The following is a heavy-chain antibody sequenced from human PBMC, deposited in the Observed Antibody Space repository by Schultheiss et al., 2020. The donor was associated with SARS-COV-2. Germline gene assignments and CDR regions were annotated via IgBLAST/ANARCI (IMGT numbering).Heavy chain of an antibody. CDR2: ISNSGSTI. CDR1: GFTFSTYW. J-gene: IGHJ5*02. Sequence: GESLKISCAASGFTFSTYWMSWVRQAPGKGLEWISYISNSGSTIYYADSVKGRFTISRDNSKNTLYLQMNSLRAEDTAVYYCARATDADWFDPWGQGTLVTVSS. V-gene: IGHV3-48*01. CDR3: ARATDADWFDP.